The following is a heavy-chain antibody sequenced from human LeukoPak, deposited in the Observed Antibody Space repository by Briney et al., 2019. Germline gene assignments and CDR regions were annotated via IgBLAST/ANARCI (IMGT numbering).Heavy chain of an antibody. CDR1: GFSFSSYS. J-gene: IGHJ4*02. CDR3: ARDFYASGSYYFDY. Sequence: PGGSLRLSCAASGFSFSSYSMNWVRQAPGKGLEWVSTISVSGGTTYYADSVKGRFTISRDNSRTTLYLQMNSLRTEDTAVYYCARDFYASGSYYFDYWGQGTLVTVSS. V-gene: IGHV3-23*01. D-gene: IGHD3-10*01. CDR2: ISVSGGTT.